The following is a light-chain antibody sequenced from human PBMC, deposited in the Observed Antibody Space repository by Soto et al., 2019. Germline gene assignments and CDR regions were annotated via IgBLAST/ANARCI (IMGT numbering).Light chain of an antibody. CDR1: QSISSY. J-gene: IGKJ4*01. Sequence: DIQMTQSPSSLSASVGDRVTITCRASQSISSYLNWYQQKLGKAPKVLIYAASSLPSGVPSRSSGSGSATDFTLTISSLQPEDFATYYRRQSYRTPLPSGGGTKVEI. V-gene: IGKV1-39*01. CDR3: RQSYRTPLP. CDR2: AAS.